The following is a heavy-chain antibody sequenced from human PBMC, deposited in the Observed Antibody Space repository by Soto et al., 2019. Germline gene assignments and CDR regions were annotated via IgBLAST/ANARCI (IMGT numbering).Heavy chain of an antibody. Sequence: SETLSLTCAVYGGSFSGYYWSWIRQPPGKGLEWIGEINHSGSTNYNPSLKSRVTISVDTSKNQFSLKLSSVTAADTAMYYCARLHCSGGSCYSAYFDYWGQGTLVTVSS. J-gene: IGHJ4*02. CDR1: GGSFSGYY. V-gene: IGHV4-34*01. CDR3: ARLHCSGGSCYSAYFDY. CDR2: INHSGST. D-gene: IGHD2-15*01.